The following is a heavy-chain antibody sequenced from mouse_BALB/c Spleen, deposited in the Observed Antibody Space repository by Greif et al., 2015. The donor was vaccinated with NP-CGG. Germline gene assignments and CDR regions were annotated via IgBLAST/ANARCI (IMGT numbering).Heavy chain of an antibody. J-gene: IGHJ2*01. Sequence: QVQLQQSGAELVRPGASVKLSCKASGYTFTSYWMNWVKQRPEQGLEWIGRIDPYDSETHYNQKFKDKAILTVDKSSSTAYMQLSRLTSEVSAVYYCGRGRADGYGDGVHDYWGQGTTLTVSS. CDR2: IDPYDSET. V-gene: IGHV1-52*01. CDR1: GYTFTSYW. D-gene: IGHD2-2*01. CDR3: GRGRADGYGDGVHDY.